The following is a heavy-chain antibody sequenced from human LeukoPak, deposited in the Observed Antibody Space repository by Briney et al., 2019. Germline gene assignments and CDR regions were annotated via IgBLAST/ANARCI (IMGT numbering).Heavy chain of an antibody. CDR3: ATERASSDAFAF. D-gene: IGHD6-6*01. J-gene: IGHJ3*01. Sequence: PGESLRLSCAASGFNFRTYGMHWVRQTPGKGLEWLAYIRSDGKYKPYADSVKGRFTISRDNSKNTMYLQMNSLRVDDTAVYYCATERASSDAFAFWGQGTKVAVAS. V-gene: IGHV3-30*02. CDR2: IRSDGKYK. CDR1: GFNFRTYG.